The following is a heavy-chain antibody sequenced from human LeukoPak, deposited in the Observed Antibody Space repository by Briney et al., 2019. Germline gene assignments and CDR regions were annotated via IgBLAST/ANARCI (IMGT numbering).Heavy chain of an antibody. CDR3: ARLNGGLDY. V-gene: IGHV3-7*01. J-gene: IGHJ4*02. CDR1: GFTLSSYW. CDR2: IKQDGSEK. Sequence: GGSLRLSCAASGFTLSSYWMSWVRQAPGKGLEWVANIKQDGSEKYYVDSVKGRFTISRDNAKNSLYLQMNSLRAEDTAVYYCARLNGGLDYWGQGTLVTVSS.